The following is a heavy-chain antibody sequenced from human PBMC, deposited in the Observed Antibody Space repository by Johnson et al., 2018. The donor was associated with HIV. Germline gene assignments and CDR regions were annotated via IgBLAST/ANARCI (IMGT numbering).Heavy chain of an antibody. D-gene: IGHD6-19*01. J-gene: IGHJ3*02. V-gene: IGHV3-30*02. Sequence: QEQLVESGGGVVQPGGSLRLSCAASGFTFNNYGMHWVRQAPGKGLEWVAFIRYDGSNNNYVDSVTGRLTISSDNSKNTLYLQMNRLSTEDTALYFCAKDREIHSSGWYKGSAFDIWGQGTMVTVSS. CDR1: GFTFNNYG. CDR3: AKDREIHSSGWYKGSAFDI. CDR2: IRYDGSNN.